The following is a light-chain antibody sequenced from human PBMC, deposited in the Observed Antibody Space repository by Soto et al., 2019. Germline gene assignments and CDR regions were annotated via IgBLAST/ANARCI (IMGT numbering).Light chain of an antibody. CDR1: QSISEF. CDR3: QQYNSYSWT. CDR2: GAS. V-gene: IGKV3-20*01. Sequence: EILLTQSPGTLSLSPGERATLSCRASQSISEFLAWYQQKPGQAPRLLISGASSRAADIPDRFSGSGSGTDFTLTISSLQPDDFATYYCQQYNSYSWTFGQGTKVDIK. J-gene: IGKJ1*01.